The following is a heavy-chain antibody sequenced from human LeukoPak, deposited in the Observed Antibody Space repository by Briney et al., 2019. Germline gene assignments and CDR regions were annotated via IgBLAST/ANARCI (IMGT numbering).Heavy chain of an antibody. Sequence: SETPSLTCAVYGGSFSGYYWSWIRQPPGKGLEWIEEINHSGSTNYNPSLKSRVTISVDTSKNQFSLKLSSVTAADTAVYYCARGPISYCGGDCYFSYYFDHWGQGTLVTVSS. D-gene: IGHD2-21*01. CDR2: INHSGST. CDR1: GGSFSGYY. V-gene: IGHV4-34*01. J-gene: IGHJ4*02. CDR3: ARGPISYCGGDCYFSYYFDH.